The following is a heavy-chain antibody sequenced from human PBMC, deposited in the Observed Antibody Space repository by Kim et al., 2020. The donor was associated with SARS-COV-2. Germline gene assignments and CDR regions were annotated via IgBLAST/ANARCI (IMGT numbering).Heavy chain of an antibody. J-gene: IGHJ6*02. CDR3: AKALDSSGYYDYYYGMDV. CDR2: ISGSGGST. V-gene: IGHV3-23*01. CDR1: GFTFSSYA. Sequence: GGSLRLSCAASGFTFSSYAMSWVRQAPGKGLEWVSAISGSGGSTYYADSVKGRFTIPRDNSKNTLYLQMNSLRAEDTAVYYCAKALDSSGYYDYYYGMDVWGQGTTVTVSS. D-gene: IGHD3-22*01.